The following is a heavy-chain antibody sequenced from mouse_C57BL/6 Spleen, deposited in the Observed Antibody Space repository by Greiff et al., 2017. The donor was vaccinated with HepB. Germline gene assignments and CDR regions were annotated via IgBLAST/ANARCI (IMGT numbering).Heavy chain of an antibody. CDR1: GYTFTSYT. CDR2: INPSSGYT. CDR3: ARSAVVATSYLYYFDY. Sequence: VQLQQSGAELARPGASVKMSCKASGYTFTSYTMHWVKQRPGQGLEWIGYINPSSGYTKYNQKFKDKATLTADKSSSTAYMQLSSLTSEDSAVYYCARSAVVATSYLYYFDYGGQGTTLTVSS. D-gene: IGHD1-1*01. V-gene: IGHV1-4*01. J-gene: IGHJ2*01.